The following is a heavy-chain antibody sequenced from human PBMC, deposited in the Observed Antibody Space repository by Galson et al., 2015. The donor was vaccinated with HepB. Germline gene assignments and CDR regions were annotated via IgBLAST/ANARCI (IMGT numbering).Heavy chain of an antibody. J-gene: IGHJ4*02. CDR1: GYTFTSYA. CDR2: INAGNGNT. V-gene: IGHV1-3*01. CDR3: ARGYYDSSGYSDCYYFDY. D-gene: IGHD3-22*01. Sequence: SVKVSCKASGYTFTSYAMHWVRQAPGQRLEWMGWINAGNGNTQYSQKFQGRVTITRDTSASTAYMELSTLRSEDTAVYYCARGYYDSSGYSDCYYFDYWGQGTLVTVSS.